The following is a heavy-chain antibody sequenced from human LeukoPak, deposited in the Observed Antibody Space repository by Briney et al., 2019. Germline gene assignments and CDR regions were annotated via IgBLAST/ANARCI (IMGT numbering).Heavy chain of an antibody. CDR2: INSNGGST. Sequence: HPGGSLRLSCAASGFTFSSYAMSWVRQAPGKGLEWVSTINSNGGSTYYASSVKGRFSISRDNSRNTLYLRVSSLRAEDTAVYYCEPPLQFLESWGQGTMVIVSS. CDR3: EPPLQFLES. V-gene: IGHV3-23*01. D-gene: IGHD3-3*01. J-gene: IGHJ5*02. CDR1: GFTFSSYA.